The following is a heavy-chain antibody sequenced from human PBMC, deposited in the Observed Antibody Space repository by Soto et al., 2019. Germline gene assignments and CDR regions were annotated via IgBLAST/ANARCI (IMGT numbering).Heavy chain of an antibody. J-gene: IGHJ3*02. D-gene: IGHD6-6*01. CDR2: INPNSGGT. CDR1: GYTFTGNY. CDR3: ARDGDSSSPFDI. V-gene: IGHV1-2*02. Sequence: QVQLVQSGAEVKKPGASVKVSCKASGYTFTGNYMHWVRQAPGQGLEWMGWINPNSGGTNYAQKFQGRVTVTRDTSISTAYMELSRLRSDDTAVDYCARDGDSSSPFDIWCQGTMVTVSS.